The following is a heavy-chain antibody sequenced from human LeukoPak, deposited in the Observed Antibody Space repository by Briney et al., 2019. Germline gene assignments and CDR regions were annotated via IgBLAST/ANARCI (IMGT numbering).Heavy chain of an antibody. J-gene: IGHJ3*02. CDR2: TSYDGNYK. D-gene: IGHD6-19*01. CDR1: GFTFSRYS. Sequence: PGGSLRLSCAASGFTFSRYSMHWVRQAPGKGLEWVAVTSYDGNYKFYADSVNGRFTISRDTSKNTLYLQMSSLRAEDTAIYYCARGAEGVVAVAVISAFHIWGQGTMATVSS. CDR3: ARGAEGVVAVAVISAFHI. V-gene: IGHV3-30*04.